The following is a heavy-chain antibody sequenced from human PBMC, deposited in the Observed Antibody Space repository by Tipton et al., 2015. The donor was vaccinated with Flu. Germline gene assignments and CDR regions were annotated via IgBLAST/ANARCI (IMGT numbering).Heavy chain of an antibody. CDR2: IYNSQYA. Sequence: TLSLTCTVSGGFFTSYYWNWIRQPPGKGLEWIGYIYNSQYAKYNPSLKSRVTISVDTSKKQFSLQLRSVTAADTAVYYCARGPSLGMPDYFDSWGQGTLVTASP. V-gene: IGHV4-59*12. J-gene: IGHJ4*02. CDR3: ARGPSLGMPDYFDS. CDR1: GGFFTSYY. D-gene: IGHD2-2*01.